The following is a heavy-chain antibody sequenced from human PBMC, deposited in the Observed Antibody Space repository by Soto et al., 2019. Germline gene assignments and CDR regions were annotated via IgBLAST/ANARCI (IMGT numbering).Heavy chain of an antibody. Sequence: QLQLQESGPGLVKPSETLSLTCSVSDDSINSDKYYWGWIRQPPGKGLVWIGSIYYRGNAYYNPSLQTRFTISLDKPRRQFALKLNSVTAADSAVYFCARLEGLATISYYFDFWGPGALVTVSS. CDR2: IYYRGNA. CDR1: DDSINSDKYY. J-gene: IGHJ4*02. D-gene: IGHD3-9*01. V-gene: IGHV4-39*01. CDR3: ARLEGLATISYYFDF.